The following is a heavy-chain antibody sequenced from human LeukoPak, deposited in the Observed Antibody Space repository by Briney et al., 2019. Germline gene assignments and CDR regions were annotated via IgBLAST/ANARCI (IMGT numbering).Heavy chain of an antibody. J-gene: IGHJ1*01. CDR1: GGSISSYY. D-gene: IGHD4-17*01. CDR2: IYYSGST. V-gene: IGHV4-59*12. CDR3: ARSTVTGYFQH. Sequence: PSETLSLTCTVSGGSISSYYWSWIRQPPGKGLEWIGYIYYSGSTNYNPSLKSRVTISVDTSKNQFSLKLSSVTAADTAVYYCARSTVTGYFQHWGQGTLVTVSS.